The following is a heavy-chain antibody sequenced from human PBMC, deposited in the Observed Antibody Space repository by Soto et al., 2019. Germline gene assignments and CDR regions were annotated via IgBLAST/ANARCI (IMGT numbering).Heavy chain of an antibody. CDR3: ARQAVTPGRGDYYGMDV. J-gene: IGHJ6*02. D-gene: IGHD4-17*01. V-gene: IGHV5-10-1*01. CDR2: IDPSDSYT. Sequence: PGESLKISCKGSGYSFTSYWISWVRQMPGKGLEWMGGIDPSDSYTNYSPSFQGHVTISADKSISTAYLQWSSLKASDTAMYYCARQAVTPGRGDYYGMDVWGQGTTVTVSS. CDR1: GYSFTSYW.